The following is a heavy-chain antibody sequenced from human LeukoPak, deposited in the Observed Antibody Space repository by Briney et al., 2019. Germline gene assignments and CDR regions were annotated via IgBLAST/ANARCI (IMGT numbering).Heavy chain of an antibody. Sequence: PGGSLRLSCAASGFTFSSYWMSWVRQAPGKGLEWVANIKQDGSEKYYVDSVKGRFTISRDNAKNSLYLQMNSLRAEDTAVYYCARVLNLTYYDLWSGYSAYYYYYYMDVWGKGTTVTVSS. J-gene: IGHJ6*03. D-gene: IGHD3-3*01. CDR2: IKQDGSEK. CDR1: GFTFSSYW. CDR3: ARVLNLTYYDLWSGYSAYYYYYYMDV. V-gene: IGHV3-7*01.